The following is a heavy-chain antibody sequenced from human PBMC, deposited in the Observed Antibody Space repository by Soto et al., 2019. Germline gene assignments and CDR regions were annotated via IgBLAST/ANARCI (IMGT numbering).Heavy chain of an antibody. CDR2: IYYSGST. J-gene: IGHJ4*02. Sequence: SETLSLTFTVSGGSISSYYWSWIRQPPGKGLEWIGYIYYSGSTNYNPSLKSRVTISVDTSKNQFSLKLSSVTAADTAVYYCAREVSGYDSVYYFDYWGQGTLVTVSS. V-gene: IGHV4-59*01. CDR3: AREVSGYDSVYYFDY. CDR1: GGSISSYY. D-gene: IGHD5-12*01.